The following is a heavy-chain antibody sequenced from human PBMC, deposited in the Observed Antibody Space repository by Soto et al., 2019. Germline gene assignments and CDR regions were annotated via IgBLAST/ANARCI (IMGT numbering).Heavy chain of an antibody. CDR3: ARERNYDSSGYSYYYGMDV. CDR2: IYYSGST. V-gene: IGHV4-31*03. Sequence: SETLSLTCTVSGGSISSSSYYWSWIRQHPGKGLEWIGYIYYSGSTYYNPSLKSRVTISVDTSKNQFSLKLSSVTAADTAVYYCARERNYDSSGYSYYYGMDVWGQGTTVTVSS. J-gene: IGHJ6*02. CDR1: GGSISSSSYY. D-gene: IGHD3-22*01.